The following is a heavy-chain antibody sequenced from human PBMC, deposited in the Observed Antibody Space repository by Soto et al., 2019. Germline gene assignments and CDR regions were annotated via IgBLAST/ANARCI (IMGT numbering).Heavy chain of an antibody. D-gene: IGHD2-2*02. V-gene: IGHV4-39*01. J-gene: IGHJ4*02. CDR1: GGSINSNKYY. Sequence: SETLSLTCTVSGGSINSNKYYWGRVRQPPWRGLEWIAGLYYTGSNFYNPSLKNRVSISVDTSKNQFSLNVYSVTAADTTVYYCARPPPGQAPLYPPRLDFWGQGVKVTVSS. CDR3: ARPPPGQAPLYPPRLDF. CDR2: LYYTGSN.